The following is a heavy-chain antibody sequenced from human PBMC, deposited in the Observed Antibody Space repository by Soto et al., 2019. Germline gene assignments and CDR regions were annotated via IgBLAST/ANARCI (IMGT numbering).Heavy chain of an antibody. J-gene: IGHJ4*02. CDR1: RGSISSCY. CDR2: IHTSGTT. D-gene: IGHD5-12*01. V-gene: IGHV4-4*07. CDR3: AREPSGYDSHACFDY. Sequence: SVTLSLTCSVSRGSISSCYWSWIRQPAGKGLEWIGRIHTSGTTNYNPSLKSRVTMSVDTSKNQFSLKLRSVTAADTAVYYCAREPSGYDSHACFDYWGQGTLVTVSS.